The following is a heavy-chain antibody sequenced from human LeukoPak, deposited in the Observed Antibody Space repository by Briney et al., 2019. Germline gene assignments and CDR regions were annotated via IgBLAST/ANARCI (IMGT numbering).Heavy chain of an antibody. CDR2: ISHDGSKT. D-gene: IGHD6-19*01. CDR1: GFTFNEYG. V-gene: IGHV3-30*18. Sequence: GGSLRLSCAVSGFTFNEYGMHWVRQAPGKGLERVAAISHDGSKTYSGDSVKGRFTISRDNSKNTLFLEMNSLRPEDTAMYYCAKDAGQWQNWNWFAPWGQGNLVIVSS. J-gene: IGHJ5*02. CDR3: AKDAGQWQNWNWFAP.